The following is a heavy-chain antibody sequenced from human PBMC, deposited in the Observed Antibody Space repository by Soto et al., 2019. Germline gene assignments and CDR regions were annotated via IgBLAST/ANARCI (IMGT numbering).Heavy chain of an antibody. CDR1: GFTFSSYS. Sequence: GGSLRLSCAASGFTFSSYSMNWVRQAPGKGLEWVSYISSSSTIYYADSVKGRFTISRDNAKNSLYLQMNSLRAEDTAVYYCASDQYSSGRYVVDYWGQGTLVTVSS. CDR3: ASDQYSSGRYVVDY. CDR2: ISSSSTI. D-gene: IGHD6-13*01. J-gene: IGHJ4*02. V-gene: IGHV3-48*01.